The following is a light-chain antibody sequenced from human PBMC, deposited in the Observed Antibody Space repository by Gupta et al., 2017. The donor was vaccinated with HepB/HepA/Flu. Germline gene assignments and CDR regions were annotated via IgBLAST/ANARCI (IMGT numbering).Light chain of an antibody. V-gene: IGLV2-14*01. Sequence: SALTQPASVSGSPGQSITISCTGTSSDVGGYNFVSWYQQHPGKAPKLMIYDVSNRPSGVPNRFSGSKSGNTASLTISGLQAEDEADYYCCSYTSTSTYVFGTGTKVTVL. J-gene: IGLJ1*01. CDR2: DVS. CDR1: SSDVGGYNF. CDR3: CSYTSTSTYV.